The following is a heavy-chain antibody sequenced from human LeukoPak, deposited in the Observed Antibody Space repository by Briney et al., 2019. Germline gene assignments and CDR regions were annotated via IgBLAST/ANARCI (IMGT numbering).Heavy chain of an antibody. CDR3: ARGHVSLDN. D-gene: IGHD3-10*01. V-gene: IGHV3-11*01. J-gene: IGHJ4*02. CDR1: GLTFSANY. CDR2: ISSSGRTV. Sequence: GGSLRLSCAVSGLTFSANYMSWIRQAPGKGLEWVSYISSSGRTVYYSDSVKGRLTLSRDNANNSLFLQMKSLRAEDTAVYYCARGHVSLDNWGQGTLVTVS.